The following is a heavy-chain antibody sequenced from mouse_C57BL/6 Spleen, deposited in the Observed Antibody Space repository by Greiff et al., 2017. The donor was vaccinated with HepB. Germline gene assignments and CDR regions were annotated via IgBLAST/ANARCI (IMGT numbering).Heavy chain of an antibody. CDR1: GYTFTSYW. D-gene: IGHD1-1*01. Sequence: VQLQQSGAELVKPGASVKMSCKASGYTFTSYWITWVKQRPGQGLEWIGDIYPGSGSTNYNEKFKSKATLTVDTSSSTAYMQLSSLTSEDSAVYYCAPYYGSSHWYVDVWGIGTTVTVSS. J-gene: IGHJ1*03. CDR3: APYYGSSHWYVDV. V-gene: IGHV1-55*01. CDR2: IYPGSGST.